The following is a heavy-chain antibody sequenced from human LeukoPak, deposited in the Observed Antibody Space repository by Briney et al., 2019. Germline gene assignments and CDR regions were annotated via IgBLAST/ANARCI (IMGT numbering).Heavy chain of an antibody. CDR3: ARAPVYGDFFFDY. CDR1: GASINSYY. J-gene: IGHJ4*02. Sequence: PAETLSLTCTVSGASINSYYWSWIRQPPGKGLEWIGYLYYSGSTNYNPSLKSRVAISVDTSKKQISLKLRSVTAADTAIYYCARAPVYGDFFFDYWGQGTLVTVSS. CDR2: LYYSGST. V-gene: IGHV4-59*01. D-gene: IGHD4-17*01.